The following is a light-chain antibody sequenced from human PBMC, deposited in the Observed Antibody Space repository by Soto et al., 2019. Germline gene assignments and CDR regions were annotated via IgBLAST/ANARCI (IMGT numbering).Light chain of an antibody. CDR2: DTS. V-gene: IGKV3-15*01. CDR1: QGIGDT. Sequence: EVVMRQSPAALSVSPGDGATLSCRASQGIGDTLAWYQHKLGQTPRLLIYDTSTRSTGVPTRLTGSRSGAKFTLTINSLQSEDFAVYYCQPYNYWPLTFGGGTKVDIK. CDR3: QPYNYWPLT. J-gene: IGKJ4*01.